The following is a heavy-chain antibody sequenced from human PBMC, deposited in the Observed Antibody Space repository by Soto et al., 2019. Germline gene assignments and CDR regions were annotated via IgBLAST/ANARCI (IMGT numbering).Heavy chain of an antibody. CDR1: GYSFTTHW. Sequence: PGESLKISCQGSGYSFTTHWISWVRQMPGKGLEWMGRIDPSDSETNYSPSFQGHVSISSDKSINTVYLQWNTLKASDTAMYYCARRLSGPKEEYNAYYFYGLDVWGQGTKVTVSS. CDR2: IDPSDSET. J-gene: IGHJ6*02. D-gene: IGHD1-1*01. CDR3: ARRLSGPKEEYNAYYFYGLDV. V-gene: IGHV5-10-1*01.